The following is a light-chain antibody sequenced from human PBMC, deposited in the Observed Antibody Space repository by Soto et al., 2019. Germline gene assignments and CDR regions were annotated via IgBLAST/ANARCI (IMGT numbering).Light chain of an antibody. J-gene: IGLJ3*02. Sequence: QSALTQPASVSGSPGQSITISCTGTSTDVGGYNSVSWYQQHPGKAPKLMIYEVSNRPSGVSNRFSGSKSGNTASLTISGLQAEDEADYYCNSYTSSSTLVFGGGTKLTVL. V-gene: IGLV2-14*01. CDR3: NSYTSSSTLV. CDR2: EVS. CDR1: STDVGGYNS.